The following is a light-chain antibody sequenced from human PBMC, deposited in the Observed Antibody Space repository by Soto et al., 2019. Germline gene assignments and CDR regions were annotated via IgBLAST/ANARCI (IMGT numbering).Light chain of an antibody. CDR3: QQRYNWPPSFT. Sequence: EIVLTQSPATLSLSPGERATLSCRASQTVSSFLAWYQQKPGQAPRLLIYDASNRATDIPARFSGSGSGTDFTLTISSLGPEDFAVYYCQQRYNWPPSFTFGPGTSVDIK. CDR1: QTVSSF. J-gene: IGKJ3*01. CDR2: DAS. V-gene: IGKV3-11*01.